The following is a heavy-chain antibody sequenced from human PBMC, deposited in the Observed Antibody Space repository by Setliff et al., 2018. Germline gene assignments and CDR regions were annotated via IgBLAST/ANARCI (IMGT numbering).Heavy chain of an antibody. V-gene: IGHV1-2*02. CDR1: GYTFSDYY. Sequence: ASVKVSCKASGYTFSDYYIHWVRQAPGQGLEWMGWINPNRGGTNYAQKFQGRVTMTSDTSISIVYMDLTRLTSDDTAVYYCAQTKGFVDGYLDPWGQGTLVTVSS. CDR3: AQTKGFVDGYLDP. D-gene: IGHD2-21*02. J-gene: IGHJ5*02. CDR2: INPNRGGT.